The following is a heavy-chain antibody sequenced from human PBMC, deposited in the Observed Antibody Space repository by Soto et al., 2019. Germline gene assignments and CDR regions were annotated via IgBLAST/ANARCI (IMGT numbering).Heavy chain of an antibody. J-gene: IGHJ3*02. CDR3: ARVDVVVTAIQAVGAFDI. CDR1: GGSISSYY. V-gene: IGHV4-59*01. D-gene: IGHD2-21*02. Sequence: SETLSLTCTVSGGSISSYYWSWIRQPAGKGLEWIGYIYYSGSTNYNPSLKSRVTISVDTSKNQFSLKLSSVTAADTAVYYCARVDVVVTAIQAVGAFDIWGQGTMVTVSS. CDR2: IYYSGST.